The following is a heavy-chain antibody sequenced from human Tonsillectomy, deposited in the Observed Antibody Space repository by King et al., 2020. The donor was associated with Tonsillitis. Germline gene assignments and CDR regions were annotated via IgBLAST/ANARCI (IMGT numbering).Heavy chain of an antibody. D-gene: IGHD3-22*01. CDR2: IYSGDST. Sequence: VQLVESGGGLIQPGGSLRLSCAASGFTVSDNYMSWVRQAPGKGLEWVSIIYSGDSTYYADSVKGRFTISRDNSKNTLYLQMNALRVEDTAVYYCARVGILIRVYFGFWGQGTLVTVSS. J-gene: IGHJ4*02. CDR3: ARVGILIRVYFGF. V-gene: IGHV3-53*01. CDR1: GFTVSDNY.